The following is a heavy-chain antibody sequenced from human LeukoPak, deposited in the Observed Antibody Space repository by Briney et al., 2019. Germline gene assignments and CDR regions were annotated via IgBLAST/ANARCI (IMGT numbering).Heavy chain of an antibody. V-gene: IGHV1-24*01. CDR2: FDPEDGET. Sequence: ASVKVSCKVSGYTLTELSMHWVRQAPGKGLEWMGGFDPEDGETIYAQKFQGRVTMTEDTSTDTAYMYLSSLRSEDTAVYYCARKKLAAAGGNWFDPWGQGTLVTVSS. J-gene: IGHJ5*02. CDR3: ARKKLAAAGGNWFDP. CDR1: GYTLTELS. D-gene: IGHD6-13*01.